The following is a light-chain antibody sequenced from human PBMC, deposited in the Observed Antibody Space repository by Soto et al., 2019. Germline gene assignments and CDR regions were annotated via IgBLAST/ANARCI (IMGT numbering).Light chain of an antibody. Sequence: DIQMTQSPSTLSASVGASVRITCRASQSVGNSLAWYPQRPGKAPKLLIFDASTLESGVPSRFSGSGSGTDFTLTISSLQPEDFATYHCQQSYSSVGPGTKVDIK. CDR2: DAS. J-gene: IGKJ1*01. V-gene: IGKV1-5*01. CDR3: QQSYSS. CDR1: QSVGNS.